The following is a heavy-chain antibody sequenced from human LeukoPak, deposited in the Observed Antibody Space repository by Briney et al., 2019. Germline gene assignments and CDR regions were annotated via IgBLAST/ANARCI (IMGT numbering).Heavy chain of an antibody. Sequence: SGGSLRLSCAASGFTFTSYAMSWVRQAPGKGLEWVSAISGSGGSTYHADSVKSRFTISRDNSKNTLYLQMNSLRAEDTAVYYCAKMGVVAARPGTFDYWGQGTLVTVSS. CDR3: AKMGVVAARPGTFDY. CDR2: ISGSGGST. CDR1: GFTFTSYA. J-gene: IGHJ4*02. D-gene: IGHD6-6*01. V-gene: IGHV3-23*01.